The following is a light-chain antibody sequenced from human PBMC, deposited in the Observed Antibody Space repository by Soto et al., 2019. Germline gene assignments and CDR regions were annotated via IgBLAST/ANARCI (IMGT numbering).Light chain of an antibody. Sequence: QSVLTQPASVSGSPGQSITITYTGTSSDVGGYDFVSWYQQHPGKAPKLMIYEVSNRPSGVSNRFSGSKSGNTASLSISGLQAEDEADYYCSSYTSISTVVFGGGTKVTVL. CDR3: SSYTSISTVV. J-gene: IGLJ2*01. CDR2: EVS. CDR1: SSDVGGYDF. V-gene: IGLV2-14*01.